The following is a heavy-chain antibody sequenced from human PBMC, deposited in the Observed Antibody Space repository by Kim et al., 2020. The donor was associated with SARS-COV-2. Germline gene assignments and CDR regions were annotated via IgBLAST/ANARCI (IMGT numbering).Heavy chain of an antibody. J-gene: IGHJ6*01. CDR3: AKDLWFGESSYYYYGMDV. CDR1: GFTFSSYG. CDR2: ISYDGSNK. D-gene: IGHD3-10*01. Sequence: GGSLRPSCAASGFTFSSYGMHWVRQAPGKGLEWVAVISYDGSNKYYADSVKGRFTISRDNSKNTLYLQMNSLRAEDTAVYYCAKDLWFGESSYYYYGMDV. V-gene: IGHV3-30*18.